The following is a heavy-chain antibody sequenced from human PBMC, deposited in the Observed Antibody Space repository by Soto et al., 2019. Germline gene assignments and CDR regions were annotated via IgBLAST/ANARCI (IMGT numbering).Heavy chain of an antibody. CDR3: ARVGASSAQGDY. D-gene: IGHD3-22*01. V-gene: IGHV3-21*01. Sequence: GGSLRLSCAASGFTFSSYSMNWVRQAPGKGLEWVSSISSSSSYIYYADSVKGRFTISRDNAKNSLYLQMNSLRAEDTAVYYCARVGASSAQGDYWGQGTLVTVS. J-gene: IGHJ4*02. CDR2: ISSSSSYI. CDR1: GFTFSSYS.